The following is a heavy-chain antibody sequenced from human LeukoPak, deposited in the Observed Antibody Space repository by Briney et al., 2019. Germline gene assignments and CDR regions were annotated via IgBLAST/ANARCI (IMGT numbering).Heavy chain of an antibody. V-gene: IGHV3-33*01. D-gene: IGHD6-19*01. J-gene: IGHJ4*02. CDR1: GFTFSSYG. CDR2: IWYDGSNK. Sequence: GRSLRLSCAASGFTFSSYGMHWVRQAPGKGLEWVAVIWYDGSNKYYADSVKGRFTISRVNSKNTLYLQMNSLRAEDTAVYYCAREGQWRYFDYWGQGTLVTVSS. CDR3: AREGQWRYFDY.